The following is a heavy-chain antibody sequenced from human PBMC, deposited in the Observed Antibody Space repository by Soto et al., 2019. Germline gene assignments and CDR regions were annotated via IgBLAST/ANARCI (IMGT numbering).Heavy chain of an antibody. J-gene: IGHJ6*02. CDR2: IYYSGST. CDR1: GGSISSYY. Sequence: SETLSLTCTVSGGSISSYYWSWIRQPPGKGLKWIGYIYYSGSTNYNPSLKSRVTISVDTSKNQFSLKLSSVTAADTAVYYCARATTHYDILTGYYCRPDRMDVWGQGTTVTVSS. V-gene: IGHV4-59*01. CDR3: ARATTHYDILTGYYCRPDRMDV. D-gene: IGHD3-9*01.